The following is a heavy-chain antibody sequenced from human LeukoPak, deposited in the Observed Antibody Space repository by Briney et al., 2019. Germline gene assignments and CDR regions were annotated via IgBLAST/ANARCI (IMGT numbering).Heavy chain of an antibody. D-gene: IGHD1-7*01. V-gene: IGHV4-59*01. J-gene: IGHJ6*02. CDR2: IYYSGST. Sequence: PSETLSLTCTVSGGSISSYYWSWIRQPPGKGLEWIGYIYYSGSTNYNPSLKSRVTISVDTSKNQFSLRLSSVTAADTAVYYCARDNWNYGSSMDVWGQGTTVTVSS. CDR1: GGSISSYY. CDR3: ARDNWNYGSSMDV.